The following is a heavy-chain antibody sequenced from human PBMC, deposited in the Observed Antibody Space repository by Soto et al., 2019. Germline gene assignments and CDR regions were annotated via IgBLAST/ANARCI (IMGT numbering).Heavy chain of an antibody. J-gene: IGHJ4*02. CDR3: TTDPLVVPAANYFDY. CDR1: GFTFSNAW. V-gene: IGHV3-15*01. CDR2: IKSKTDGGTT. D-gene: IGHD2-2*01. Sequence: GGSLRLSCAASGFTFSNAWMSWVRQAPGKGLEWVGRIKSKTDGGTTDYAAPVKGRFTISRDDSKNTLYLQMNSLKTEDTAVYYCTTDPLVVPAANYFDYWGQGTLVTVSS.